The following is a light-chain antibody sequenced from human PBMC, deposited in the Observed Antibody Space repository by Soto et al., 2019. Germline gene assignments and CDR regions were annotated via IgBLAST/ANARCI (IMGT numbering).Light chain of an antibody. J-gene: IGLJ1*01. CDR3: TSYTSDNRSYV. CDR2: EVS. CDR1: SSDVGAYTS. V-gene: IGLV2-14*01. Sequence: HSALTQPASVSGSPGQSITISCTGTSSDVGAYTSVSWYRQHPGKAPKLMIYEVSNRPSGVSNRFSGSKSANTASLTISGLQADDEAHYYCTSYTSDNRSYVFGTGTKVTVL.